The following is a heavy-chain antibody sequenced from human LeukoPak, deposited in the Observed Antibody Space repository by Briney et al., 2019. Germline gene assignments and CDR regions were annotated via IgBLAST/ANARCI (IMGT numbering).Heavy chain of an antibody. CDR1: GGTFNNSA. Sequence: SVKVSCKTSGGTFNNSAISWVRQAPGQGLEWLGGIMPLFGTAGYAQQFQGRVTITKDESTRTVYLELTSLTSDDTAVYYCARDVHGDYGSGWFDPWGQGTLVSVSS. D-gene: IGHD4-17*01. V-gene: IGHV1-69*05. CDR2: IMPLFGTA. CDR3: ARDVHGDYGSGWFDP. J-gene: IGHJ5*02.